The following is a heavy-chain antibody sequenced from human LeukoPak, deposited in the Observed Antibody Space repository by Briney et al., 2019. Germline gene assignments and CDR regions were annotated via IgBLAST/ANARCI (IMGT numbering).Heavy chain of an antibody. J-gene: IGHJ4*02. Sequence: PSETLSLTCTVSGGSISSSSYYWGWIRQPPGKGLGWIGSIYYSGSTYYNPSLKSRVTISVDTSKNQFSLKLSSVTAADTAVYYCARHGLHDYPSDYWGQGTLVTVSS. CDR3: ARHGLHDYPSDY. CDR2: IYYSGST. V-gene: IGHV4-39*01. D-gene: IGHD4-11*01. CDR1: GGSISSSSYY.